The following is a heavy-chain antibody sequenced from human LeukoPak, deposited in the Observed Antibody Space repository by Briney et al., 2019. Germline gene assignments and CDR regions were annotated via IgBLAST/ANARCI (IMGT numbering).Heavy chain of an antibody. Sequence: GYLRLSCTTSGFTFSDHWMSWVRQAPGKGLEWVGNINQDGSEINYLESVKGRLSITRDNAKNSLFLHMNNLRVEDTVKYYCARVDGNIAYRPVEDWGQGTLVTVSS. CDR1: GFTFSDHW. CDR2: INQDGSEI. V-gene: IGHV3-7*01. D-gene: IGHD2/OR15-2a*01. CDR3: ARVDGNIAYRPVED. J-gene: IGHJ4*02.